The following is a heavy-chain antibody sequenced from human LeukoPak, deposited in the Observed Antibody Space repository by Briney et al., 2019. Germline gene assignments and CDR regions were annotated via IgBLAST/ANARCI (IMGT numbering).Heavy chain of an antibody. V-gene: IGHV3-48*01. Sequence: PAGTLSLSCAVSGFTFSSYSLNWVRQAPGKGLEWVSYISSSSSTIYYADSGKGRFTISRDNAKNSLYLQMNSLRAEDTAVYYCASLYGDVDTGMVKADYWGQGTLVTVSS. CDR2: ISSSSSTI. J-gene: IGHJ4*02. CDR3: ASLYGDVDTGMVKADY. D-gene: IGHD5-18*01. CDR1: GFTFSSYS.